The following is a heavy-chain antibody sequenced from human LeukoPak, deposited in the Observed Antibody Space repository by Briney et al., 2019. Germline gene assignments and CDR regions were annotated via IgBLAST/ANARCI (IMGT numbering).Heavy chain of an antibody. CDR3: ARVARNAGDLWFGVLDY. CDR1: GGSISSSSYY. CDR2: IYYSGST. J-gene: IGHJ4*02. Sequence: SETLSLTCTVSGGSISSSSYYWGWIRQPPGKGLEWIGSIYYSGSTYYNPSLKSRVTISVDTSKNQFSLKLSSVTAADTAVYYCARVARNAGDLWFGVLDYWGQGTLVTVSS. V-gene: IGHV4-39*07. D-gene: IGHD3-10*01.